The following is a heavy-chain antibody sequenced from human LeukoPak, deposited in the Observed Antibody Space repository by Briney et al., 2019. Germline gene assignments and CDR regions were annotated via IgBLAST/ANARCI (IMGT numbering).Heavy chain of an antibody. CDR2: IYYSGST. CDR3: ARWGDGLQLDY. J-gene: IGHJ4*02. V-gene: IGHV4-31*02. D-gene: IGHD5-24*01. Sequence: PSQTLSLTCTVSGGSISSGGYYWSWIRQHPGKGLEWIGYIYYSGSTNYNPSLKSRVTISVDTSKNQFSLKLSSVTAADTAVYYCARWGDGLQLDYWAQGTLVTVSS. CDR1: GGSISSGGYY.